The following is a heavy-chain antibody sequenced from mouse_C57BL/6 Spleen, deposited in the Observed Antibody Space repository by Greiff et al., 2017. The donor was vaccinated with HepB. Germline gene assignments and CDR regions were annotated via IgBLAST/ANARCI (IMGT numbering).Heavy chain of an antibody. CDR3: TTLWLLRRFAY. CDR1: GFNIKDYY. J-gene: IGHJ3*01. Sequence: EVQLQQSGAELVRPGASVKLSCTASGFNIKDYYMHWVKQRPEQGLEWIGRIDPEDGDTEYAPKFQGKATMTADTSSNTAYLQLSSRTSEDTAVYYCTTLWLLRRFAYWGQGTLVTVSA. D-gene: IGHD2-3*01. V-gene: IGHV14-1*01. CDR2: IDPEDGDT.